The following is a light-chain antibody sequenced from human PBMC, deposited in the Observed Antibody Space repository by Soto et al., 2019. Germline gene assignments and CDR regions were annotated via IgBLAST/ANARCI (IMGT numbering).Light chain of an antibody. CDR2: GAS. CDR1: QSVSSSY. J-gene: IGKJ1*01. CDR3: KQGT. Sequence: EIVLTQSPGTLSLSPGERATLSCRASQSVSSSYLAWYQQKPGQAPRLLIYGASSRATGIPDRFSGSGSGTDFTLTISRLEPEDFAVYYCKQGTVGQGTKVDI. V-gene: IGKV3-20*01.